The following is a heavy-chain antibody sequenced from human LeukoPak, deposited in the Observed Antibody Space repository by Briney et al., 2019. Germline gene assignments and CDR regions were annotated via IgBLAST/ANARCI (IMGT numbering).Heavy chain of an antibody. D-gene: IGHD3-10*01. CDR1: GFTFSSYE. CDR2: INPDGSVN. CDR3: AKNGFGSY. J-gene: IGHJ4*02. Sequence: GGSLRLACAASGFTFSSYEMNWVRQPPGKGLEWVASINPDGSVNFYVDSVKGRFTISRDNAKDSLYLQMNSLRVDDTAVYYCAKNGFGSYWGQGALVTVSS. V-gene: IGHV3-7*02.